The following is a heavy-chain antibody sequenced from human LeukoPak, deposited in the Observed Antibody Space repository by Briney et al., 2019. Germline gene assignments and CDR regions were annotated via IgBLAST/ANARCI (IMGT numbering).Heavy chain of an antibody. CDR1: GLTFSSYW. V-gene: IGHV3-74*01. J-gene: IGHJ3*02. Sequence: GGSLRLSCAASGLTFSSYWMHWVRQAPGKGLVWVSRINSDGSSTSYADSVKGRFTISRDNAKNTLYLQMNSLRAEDTAVYYCAGDITYDDAFDIWGQGTMVTVSS. CDR2: INSDGSST. CDR3: AGDITYDDAFDI. D-gene: IGHD1-20*01.